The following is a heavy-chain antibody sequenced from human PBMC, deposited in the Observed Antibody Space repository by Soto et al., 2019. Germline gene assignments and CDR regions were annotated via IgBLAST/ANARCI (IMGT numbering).Heavy chain of an antibody. D-gene: IGHD6-13*01. CDR1: GYTFTSYY. CDR3: ASQQQLAKSRYYYYGMDV. V-gene: IGHV1-46*01. J-gene: IGHJ6*02. Sequence: ASVKVSCTASGYTFTSYYMHWVRQAPGQGLEWMGIINPSGGSTSYAQKFQGRVTMTRDTSTSTVYMELSSLRSEDTAVYYCASQQQLAKSRYYYYGMDVWGQGTTVTVSS. CDR2: INPSGGST.